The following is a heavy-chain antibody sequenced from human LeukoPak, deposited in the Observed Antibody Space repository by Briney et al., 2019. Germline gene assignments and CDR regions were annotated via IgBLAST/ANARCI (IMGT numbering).Heavy chain of an antibody. D-gene: IGHD3-3*01. CDR1: GFTFSSYA. CDR2: ISGSGGST. CDR3: AKDRDFWSGFDALDI. J-gene: IGHJ3*02. V-gene: IGHV3-23*01. Sequence: SGGSLRLSCAASGFTFSSYAMSWVRQAPGKGLEWVSAISGSGGSTYYADSVKGRFTISRDNSKNTLYLQMNSLRAEDTAVYYCAKDRDFWSGFDALDIWGQGTMVTVSS.